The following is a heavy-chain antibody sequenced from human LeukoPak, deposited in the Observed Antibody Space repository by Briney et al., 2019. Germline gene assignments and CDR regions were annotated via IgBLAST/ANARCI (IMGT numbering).Heavy chain of an antibody. Sequence: GGFLSLSCAASGFSFKNYVLSSVRQAPGKPLECVSAISGSGDNTYCPDSLKGRFTISRDNSKSTVFLQMNSLRADDASIHVCAKPQCGGDSCYSCGGFDIWGEGTNVIVSS. CDR3: AKPQCGGDSCYSCGGFDI. V-gene: IGHV3-23*01. CDR2: ISGSGDNT. J-gene: IGHJ3*02. CDR1: GFSFKNYV. D-gene: IGHD2-15*01.